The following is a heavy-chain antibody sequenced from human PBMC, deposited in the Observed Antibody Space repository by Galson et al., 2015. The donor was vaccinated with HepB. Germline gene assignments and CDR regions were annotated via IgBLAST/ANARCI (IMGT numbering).Heavy chain of an antibody. CDR2: ISSSGSTI. Sequence: SLRLSCAASGFTFSDYYMSWIRQAPGKGLEWVSYISSSGSTIYYADSVKGRFTISRDNAKNSLYLQMNSLRAEDTAVYYCAREPGITGTESNWFDPWGQGTLVTVSS. CDR3: AREPGITGTESNWFDP. CDR1: GFTFSDYY. V-gene: IGHV3-11*01. D-gene: IGHD1-20*01. J-gene: IGHJ5*02.